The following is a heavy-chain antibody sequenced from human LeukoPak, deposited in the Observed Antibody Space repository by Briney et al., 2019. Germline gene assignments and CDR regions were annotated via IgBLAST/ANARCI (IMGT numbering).Heavy chain of an antibody. CDR1: GFTLSNAW. V-gene: IGHV3-15*01. CDR3: ARSYDSSGYYYYGMDV. Sequence: PGGSLRLSCAASGFTLSNAWMNWVRQAPGKGLEWVGRIQSKTDGGTTEYAAPVKGRFTISRDDSTNTLYLQMNSLKTEDTGVYYCARSYDSSGYYYYGMDVWGQGTTVTVSS. CDR2: IQSKTDGGTT. J-gene: IGHJ6*01. D-gene: IGHD3-22*01.